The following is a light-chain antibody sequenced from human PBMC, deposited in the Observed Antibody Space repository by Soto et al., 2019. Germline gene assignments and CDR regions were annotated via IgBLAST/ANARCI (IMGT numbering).Light chain of an antibody. V-gene: IGLV2-14*01. CDR3: SSYASSSTYV. CDR1: SSDVGGYNY. Sequence: QSALTQPASVSGSPGQSITISCTGTSSDVGGYNYVSWYQQHPGKAPKLLIYDVSNRPSVVSNRFSGSKSGNTASLTISGRDAEDEADDVCSSYASSSTYVFGNGTKMTVL. CDR2: DVS. J-gene: IGLJ1*01.